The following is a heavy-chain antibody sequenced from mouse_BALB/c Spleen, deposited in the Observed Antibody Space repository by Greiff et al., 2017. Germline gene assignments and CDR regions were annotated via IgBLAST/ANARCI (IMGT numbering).Heavy chain of an antibody. CDR1: GYSITSDYA. CDR3: AREDYGSSPAWFAY. CDR2: ISYSGST. Sequence: EVQLQQSGPGLVKPSQSLSLTCTVTGYSITSDYAWNWIRQFPGNKLEWMGYISYSGSTSYNPSLKSRISITRDTSKNQFFLPLNSVTTEDTATYYCAREDYGSSPAWFAYWGQGTLVTVSA. V-gene: IGHV3-2*02. J-gene: IGHJ3*01. D-gene: IGHD1-1*01.